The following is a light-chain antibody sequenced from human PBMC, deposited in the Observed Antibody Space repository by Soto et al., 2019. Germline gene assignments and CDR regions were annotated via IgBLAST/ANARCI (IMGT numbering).Light chain of an antibody. CDR3: QQYNSYSPLT. CDR2: KAS. CDR1: QGISSY. Sequence: EIEMTQYQSSLSASVGDRVTITCRASQGISSYLAWYQQKPGKAPNLLIYKASRLETGVPSRFSGSGSGTEFTLTISFLQPDDFATYYCQQYNSYSPLTFGGGTNV. V-gene: IGKV1-5*03. J-gene: IGKJ4*01.